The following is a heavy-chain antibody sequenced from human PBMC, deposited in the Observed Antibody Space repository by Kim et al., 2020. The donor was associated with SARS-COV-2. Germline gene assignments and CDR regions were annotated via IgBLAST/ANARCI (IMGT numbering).Heavy chain of an antibody. V-gene: IGHV4-34*01. CDR3: ARAVGGCSSTSCSNWFDP. D-gene: IGHD2-2*01. Sequence: KSRVTISVDTSKNQFSLKLSSVTAADTAVYYCARAVGGCSSTSCSNWFDPWGQGTLVTVSS. J-gene: IGHJ5*02.